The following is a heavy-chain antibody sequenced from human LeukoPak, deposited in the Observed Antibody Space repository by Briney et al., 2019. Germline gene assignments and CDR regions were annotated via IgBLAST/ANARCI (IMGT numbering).Heavy chain of an antibody. D-gene: IGHD6-19*01. J-gene: IGHJ4*02. CDR1: GGSISTYY. CDR2: IYYSGYT. CDR3: ARDRRRRYRTVAGTLFIPSLDY. Sequence: SETLSLTCTVSGGSISTYYWSWIRQPPGRGLEWIGYIYYSGYTNYNPSLKSRVTISVDTSKNQFSLKLSSVTAADTAVYYCARDRRRRYRTVAGTLFIPSLDYWGQGTLVTVSS. V-gene: IGHV4-59*01.